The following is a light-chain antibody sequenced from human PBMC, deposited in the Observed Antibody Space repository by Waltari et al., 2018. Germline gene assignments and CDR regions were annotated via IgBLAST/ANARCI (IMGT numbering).Light chain of an antibody. CDR2: QDV. CDR3: QAWDGNTVI. V-gene: IGLV3-1*01. CDR1: KLRDKY. Sequence: SYVLNQPPSVSVSPGQTASITCSGEKLRDKYASWYQQKAGQPPVLNIYQDVERPSSIPDRFSASNSGTTATLTISGTQALDEADYYCQAWDGNTVIFGGGTRLTVL. J-gene: IGLJ2*01.